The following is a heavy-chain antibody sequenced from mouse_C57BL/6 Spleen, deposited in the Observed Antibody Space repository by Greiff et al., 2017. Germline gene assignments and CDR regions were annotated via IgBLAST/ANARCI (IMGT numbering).Heavy chain of an antibody. V-gene: IGHV6-3*01. D-gene: IGHD2-12*01. CDR2: IRLKTDNNAT. CDR1: GFTFSNYW. Sequence: EVMLVESGGGLVQPGGSMKLSCVASGFTFSNYWMNWVRQSPEKGLEWVAQIRLKTDNNATHYAVSVKGRFTISRDDSKCSVYLQLNNFRAADTGIYYCTGDDPDWYFDVWGTGTTVTVSS. CDR3: TGDDPDWYFDV. J-gene: IGHJ1*03.